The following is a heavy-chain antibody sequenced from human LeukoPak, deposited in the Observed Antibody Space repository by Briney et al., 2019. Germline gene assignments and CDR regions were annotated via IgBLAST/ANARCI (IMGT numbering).Heavy chain of an antibody. J-gene: IGHJ4*02. D-gene: IGHD2-15*01. CDR3: ARGRVSDWYIVVVVAATRRYYFDY. CDR1: GFTFSSYA. Sequence: PGGSLRLSCAASGFTFSSYAMSWVRQAPGKGLEWVSAISGSGGSTYYADSVRGRFTISRDNSKNTLYLQMNSLRAEDTAVYYCARGRVSDWYIVVVVAATRRYYFDYWGQGTLVTVSS. CDR2: ISGSGGST. V-gene: IGHV3-23*01.